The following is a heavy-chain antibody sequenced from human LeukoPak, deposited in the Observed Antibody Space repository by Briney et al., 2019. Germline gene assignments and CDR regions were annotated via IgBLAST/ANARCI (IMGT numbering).Heavy chain of an antibody. CDR1: GGSFSGYY. CDR3: ARGLSWSGYFY. Sequence: PSETLSLTCAVYGGSFSGYYWSWIRQPPGKGLEWIGEINHSGSTNYNPSLKSRVTISVDTSKNQFSLKLSSVTAADTAVYYCARGLSWSGYFYWGQGTLVTVSS. V-gene: IGHV4-34*01. D-gene: IGHD3-3*01. J-gene: IGHJ4*02. CDR2: INHSGST.